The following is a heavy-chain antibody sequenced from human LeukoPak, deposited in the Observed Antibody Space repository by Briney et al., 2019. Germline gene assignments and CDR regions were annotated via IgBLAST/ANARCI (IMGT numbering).Heavy chain of an antibody. J-gene: IGHJ5*01. CDR2: INANSGTT. CDR3: AKPISGGLAVTADWFHP. CDR1: GFAFSVYA. Sequence: GGSLRLSCAASGFAFSVYAMSWLRQPPRKGLEWVSTINANSGTTSYAASVRGRFTISRDNSKNALYLQLNTLRADDTATYYCAKPISGGLAVTADWFHPWGQGTLVVVSS. D-gene: IGHD6-19*01. V-gene: IGHV3-23*01.